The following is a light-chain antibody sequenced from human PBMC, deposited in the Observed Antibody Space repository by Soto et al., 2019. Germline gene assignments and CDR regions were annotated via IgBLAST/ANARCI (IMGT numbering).Light chain of an antibody. CDR1: QSISIN. Sequence: EIVMTQSPATLSVSPGERAALSCRASQSISINLAWFQQKPGQAPRLLIFGASTRVTGIPARFSGSGSGTEFTLTISSLQSEDFSFYYCQHSDNCPRTFGQGPKGEIK. CDR2: GAS. J-gene: IGKJ1*01. V-gene: IGKV3-15*01. CDR3: QHSDNCPRT.